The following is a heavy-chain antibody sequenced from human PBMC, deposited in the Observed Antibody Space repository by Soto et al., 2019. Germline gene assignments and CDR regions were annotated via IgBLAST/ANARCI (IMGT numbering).Heavy chain of an antibody. CDR1: GFSLSTSGMC. J-gene: IGHJ6*02. CDR2: IDWDDDK. CDR3: ARIPGIAASGTGGKYYYYFGMDV. Sequence: SGPTLVNPTQTLTLTCTFSGFSLSTSGMCVSWIRQPPGKALEWLALIDWDDDKYYSTSLKTRLTISKDTSKNQVVLTMTNIDPVDTATYYCARIPGIAASGTGGKYYYYFGMDVWGQGTTVTVSS. D-gene: IGHD6-13*01. V-gene: IGHV2-70*01.